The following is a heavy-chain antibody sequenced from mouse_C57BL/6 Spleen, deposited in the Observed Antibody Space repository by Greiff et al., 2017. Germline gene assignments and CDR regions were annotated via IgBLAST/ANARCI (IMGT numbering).Heavy chain of an antibody. CDR2: INPNNGGT. Sequence: EVQLQQSGPELVKPGASVKIPCKASGYTFTDYNMDWVKQSHGKSLEWIGDINPNNGGTIYNQKFKGKATLTVDKSSSTAYMELRSLTSEDTAVYYCARGGYDYDGGYFDYWGQGTTLTVSS. J-gene: IGHJ2*01. CDR1: GYTFTDYN. CDR3: ARGGYDYDGGYFDY. D-gene: IGHD2-4*01. V-gene: IGHV1-18*01.